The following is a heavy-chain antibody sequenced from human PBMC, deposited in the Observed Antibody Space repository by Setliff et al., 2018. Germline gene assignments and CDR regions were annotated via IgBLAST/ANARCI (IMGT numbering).Heavy chain of an antibody. CDR3: ASSRTWIPVLDY. V-gene: IGHV3-21*01. J-gene: IGHJ4*02. D-gene: IGHD5-18*01. Sequence: PGGSLRLSCAASTFTLGTYSMHWVRQAPGKGLAWVSSISPYSDYIYYADSVKGRFTISRDNAKSSLYLQMNSLSAEDTAIYYCASSRTWIPVLDYCGQGTLVTVSS. CDR2: ISPYSDYI. CDR1: TFTLGTYS.